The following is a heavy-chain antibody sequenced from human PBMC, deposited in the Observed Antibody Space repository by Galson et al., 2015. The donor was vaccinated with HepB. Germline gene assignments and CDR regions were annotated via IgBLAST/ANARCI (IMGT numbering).Heavy chain of an antibody. CDR3: AREWIIAGVKRSALDV. Sequence: SVKVSCKASGYTFSNYDINWVRLGTGHGLEWMGQMKSDIGKATLAPKFQGRVTMTRETSISTAYMELTSLTSDDTAVYFRAREWIIAGVKRSALDVWGQGTTVTVS. CDR2: MKSDIGKA. J-gene: IGHJ6*02. V-gene: IGHV1-8*01. D-gene: IGHD3-16*01. CDR1: GYTFSNYD.